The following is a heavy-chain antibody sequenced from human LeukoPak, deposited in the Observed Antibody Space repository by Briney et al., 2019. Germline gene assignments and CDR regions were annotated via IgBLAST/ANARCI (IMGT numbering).Heavy chain of an antibody. D-gene: IGHD6-13*01. CDR3: ANFGWDSSSWTTDYYFDY. CDR2: LSGSGYNT. V-gene: IGHV3-23*01. CDR1: GFTFSSHA. Sequence: PGGSLRLSCAASGFTFSSHALSWVRQAPGKGLEWVSSLSGSGYNTYYADSVKGRFTISRDNSKNTVYLQMNSLRAEDTAVYYCANFGWDSSSWTTDYYFDYWGQGTLVTVSS. J-gene: IGHJ4*02.